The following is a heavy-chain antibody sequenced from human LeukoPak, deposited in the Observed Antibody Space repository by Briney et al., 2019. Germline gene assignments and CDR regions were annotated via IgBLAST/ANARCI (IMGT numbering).Heavy chain of an antibody. V-gene: IGHV3-23*01. D-gene: IGHD6-13*01. CDR1: GFTFSSYA. Sequence: GGSLRLSCAASGFTFSSYAMSWVRQAPGEGLVWVSTISGSSGSTYYADSVKGRFTISRDNSKNTQSLQMNSLRAEDTAVYYCAKDNDIAAAGTDFDYWGQGTLVTVSS. CDR3: AKDNDIAAAGTDFDY. J-gene: IGHJ4*02. CDR2: ISGSSGST.